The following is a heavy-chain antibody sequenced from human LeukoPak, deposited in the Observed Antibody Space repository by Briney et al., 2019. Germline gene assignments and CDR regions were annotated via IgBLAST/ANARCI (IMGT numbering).Heavy chain of an antibody. CDR3: TTAGGGSGSYYSAERSDY. D-gene: IGHD1-26*01. Sequence: GGSLRLSCAASGFTFSNAWMSWVRQAPGEGLEWVGRIKSKTNGGTTDYAAAVKGRFTISRNDSKNTLDPKMNSLKTENTAVYYCTTAGGGSGSYYSAERSDYWGQGTLVTVSS. CDR1: GFTFSNAW. CDR2: IKSKTNGGTT. J-gene: IGHJ4*02. V-gene: IGHV3-15*01.